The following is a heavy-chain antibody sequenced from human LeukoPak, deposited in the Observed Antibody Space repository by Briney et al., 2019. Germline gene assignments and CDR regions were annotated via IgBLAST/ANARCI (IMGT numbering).Heavy chain of an antibody. J-gene: IGHJ4*02. D-gene: IGHD7-27*01. V-gene: IGHV3-30*02. CDR3: ARDPGFFDY. CDR1: GFTFSRSD. CDR2: IPFDGSGQ. Sequence: PGGSLRLSCAASGFTFSRSDMHWVRQAPGKGLEWVAIIPFDGSGQYYADSVKGRFTISRDTSKTTLHLLMDSLRAEDTAVYYCARDPGFFDYWGQGTLVTVSS.